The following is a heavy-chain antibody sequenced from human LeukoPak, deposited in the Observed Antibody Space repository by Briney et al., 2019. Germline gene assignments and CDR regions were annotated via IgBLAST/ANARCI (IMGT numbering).Heavy chain of an antibody. V-gene: IGHV1-69*13. Sequence: ASVKVSCKASGGTFGSYAISWVRQAPGQGLEWMGGIIPIFGTANYAQKFQGRVTITADESTSTAYMELSSLRSEDTAVYYCASEAAAGLTRQHWGQGTLVTVSS. D-gene: IGHD6-13*01. CDR3: ASEAAAGLTRQH. CDR1: GGTFGSYA. CDR2: IIPIFGTA. J-gene: IGHJ1*01.